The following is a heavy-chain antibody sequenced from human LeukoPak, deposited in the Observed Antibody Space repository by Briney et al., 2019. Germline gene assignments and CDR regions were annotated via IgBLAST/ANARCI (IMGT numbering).Heavy chain of an antibody. CDR2: ISGSGGST. CDR1: GFTFSSYA. Sequence: GGSLRLSCAASGFTFSSYAMSWVRQAPGKGLEWVSAISGSGGSTYYADSVKGRFTISRDNAKNSLYLQMNSLRAEDTAVYYCARDPWQWLVLGYFDYWGQGTLVTVSS. V-gene: IGHV3-23*01. CDR3: ARDPWQWLVLGYFDY. D-gene: IGHD6-19*01. J-gene: IGHJ4*02.